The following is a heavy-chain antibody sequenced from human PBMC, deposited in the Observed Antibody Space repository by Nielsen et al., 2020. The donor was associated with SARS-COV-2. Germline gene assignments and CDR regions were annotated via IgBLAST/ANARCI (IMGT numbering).Heavy chain of an antibody. J-gene: IGHJ5*02. Sequence: SETLSLTCTVSGGSISSSSYYWGWIRQPPGKGLEWIGSIYYSGSTYYNPSLKSRVTISVDTSKNQFSLKLSSVTAADTAAYYCARQHDILTGPGWFDPWGQGTLVTVSS. D-gene: IGHD3-9*01. CDR3: ARQHDILTGPGWFDP. V-gene: IGHV4-39*01. CDR1: GGSISSSSYY. CDR2: IYYSGST.